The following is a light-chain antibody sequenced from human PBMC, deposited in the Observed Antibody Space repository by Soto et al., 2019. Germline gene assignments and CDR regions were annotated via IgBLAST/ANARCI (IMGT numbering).Light chain of an antibody. CDR2: DAS. V-gene: IGKV1-33*01. CDR3: QQYENLPLT. Sequence: DIQMTQSPSSLSASVGDRVTITCQASHDISNYLNWYQQKPGKAPKLLSYDASNLETGVPSRFSGSGSGAHYTFTITSLQPDDIATYYCQQYENLPLTFGGAPKVEIK. CDR1: HDISNY. J-gene: IGKJ4*01.